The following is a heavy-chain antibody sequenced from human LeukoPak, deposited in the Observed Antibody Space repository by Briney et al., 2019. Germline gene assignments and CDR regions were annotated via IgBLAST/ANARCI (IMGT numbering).Heavy chain of an antibody. Sequence: GGSLRLSCAASGFTFSSYSMNWVRQAPGKGLEWVSSISSSSSYIYYADSVKGRFIISRDNAKNSLYLQMNSLRAEDTAVYYCASCYDYGASDYWGQGTLVTVSS. V-gene: IGHV3-21*01. D-gene: IGHD4-17*01. CDR2: ISSSSSYI. CDR3: ASCYDYGASDY. CDR1: GFTFSSYS. J-gene: IGHJ4*02.